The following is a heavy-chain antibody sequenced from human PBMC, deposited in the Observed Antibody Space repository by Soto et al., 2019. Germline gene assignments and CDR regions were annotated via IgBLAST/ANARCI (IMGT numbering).Heavy chain of an antibody. CDR3: ARPIHYFDSRGDGDYCYGMDV. V-gene: IGHV5-51*01. D-gene: IGHD3-22*01. CDR1: GYSFTSYW. Sequence: GESLKISCKGSGYSFTSYWIGWVRQMPGKGLEWMGIIYPGDSDTRYSPSFQGQVTISADKSISTAYLQWSSLKASDTAMYYCARPIHYFDSRGDGDYCYGMDVWGQGNTVTVSS. J-gene: IGHJ6*01. CDR2: IYPGDSDT.